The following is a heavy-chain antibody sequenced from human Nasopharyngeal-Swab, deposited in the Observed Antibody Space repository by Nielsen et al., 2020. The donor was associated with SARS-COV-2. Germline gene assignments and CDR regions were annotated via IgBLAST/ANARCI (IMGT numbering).Heavy chain of an antibody. V-gene: IGHV7-4-1*02. J-gene: IGHJ4*02. D-gene: IGHD2-15*01. CDR3: ARDYCSGGSCYCFDY. CDR1: GYTFTSYA. Sequence: ASVKVSCKASGYTFTSYAMNWVRQAHGQGLEWMGWINTNTGNPTYAQGFTGRFVVSLDTSVSTAYLQISSLKAEDTAVYYCARDYCSGGSCYCFDYWGQGTLVTVSS. CDR2: INTNTGNP.